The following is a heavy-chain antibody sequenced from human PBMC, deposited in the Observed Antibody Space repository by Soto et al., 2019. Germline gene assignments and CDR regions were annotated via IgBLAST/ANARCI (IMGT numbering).Heavy chain of an antibody. CDR1: GYTFTSYY. CDR3: ARDRTIVGATHYFDY. CDR2: INPSGGST. Sequence: ASVKVSCKASGYTFTSYYMHWVRQAPGQGLEWMGIINPSGGSTSYAQKFQGRVTMTRDTSTSTVYMELSSLRSEDTAVYYCARDRTIVGATHYFDYWGQGTLVTVSS. V-gene: IGHV1-46*01. J-gene: IGHJ4*02. D-gene: IGHD1-26*01.